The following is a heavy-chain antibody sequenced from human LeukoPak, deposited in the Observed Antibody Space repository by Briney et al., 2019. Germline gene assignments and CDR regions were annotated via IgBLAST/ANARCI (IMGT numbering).Heavy chain of an antibody. CDR2: IPRSGGGT. J-gene: IGHJ5*02. V-gene: IGHV3-23*01. D-gene: IGHD3-16*01. CDR1: GFTFSNYR. Sequence: PGGSLRLSCAASGFTFSNYRMDWVRQAPGKGLEWVSGIPRSGGGTSYADSVKGRFVISRDNSKNTLYLQMNSLRDEDTALYYCATGGDNAFYRCGQGTLVTVSS. CDR3: ATGGDNAFYR.